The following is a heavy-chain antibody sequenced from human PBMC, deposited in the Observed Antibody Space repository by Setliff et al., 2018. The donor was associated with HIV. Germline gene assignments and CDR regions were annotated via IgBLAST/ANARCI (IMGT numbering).Heavy chain of an antibody. CDR1: GYTFTTYS. CDR3: ARGALLAVFDFDH. J-gene: IGHJ4*01. V-gene: IGHV1-3*01. D-gene: IGHD3-10*01. Sequence: ASVKVSCKASGYTFTTYSIHWVRQAPGQSPEWMGWINVGKGDTKYSQELQGRITLTTDTSANTAYMELSSLRSDDTAVYFCARGALLAVFDFDHWGRGTLVTVSS. CDR2: INVGKGDT.